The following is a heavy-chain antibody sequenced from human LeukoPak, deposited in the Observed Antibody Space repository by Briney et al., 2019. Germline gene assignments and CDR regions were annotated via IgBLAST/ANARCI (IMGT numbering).Heavy chain of an antibody. D-gene: IGHD6-13*01. V-gene: IGHV3-30*02. CDR2: IHYDGSNN. J-gene: IGHJ4*02. CDR1: GFIFSSYT. Sequence: GGSLRLSCAAAGFIFSSYTMHWVRQAPGKGLEWVAFIHYDGSNNYYADSVKGRFTISRDNSKNTLYLQMNTLRADDTAVYYCAKDHGSSDWYYFDYWGQGTLVTVSS. CDR3: AKDHGSSDWYYFDY.